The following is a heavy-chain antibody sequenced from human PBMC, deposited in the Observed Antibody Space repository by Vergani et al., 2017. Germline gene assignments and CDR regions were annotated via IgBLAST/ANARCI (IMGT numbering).Heavy chain of an antibody. V-gene: IGHV4-39*07. J-gene: IGHJ4*02. CDR3: ARSRYNWNFYFDY. D-gene: IGHD1-7*01. Sequence: QLQLQESGPGLVKPSETLSLTCTVSGGSISSSSYYWDWIRQPPGKGLQWIGSIYYSGSTYYNPSLKSRVTISVDTSKNQFSLKLSSVTAADTAVYYCARSRYNWNFYFDYWGQGTLVTVSS. CDR2: IYYSGST. CDR1: GGSISSSSYY.